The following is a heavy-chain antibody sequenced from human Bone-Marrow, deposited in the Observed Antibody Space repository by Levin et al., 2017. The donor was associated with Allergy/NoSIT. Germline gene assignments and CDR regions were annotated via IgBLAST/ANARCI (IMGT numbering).Heavy chain of an antibody. CDR2: ISSSSSYT. D-gene: IGHD6-19*01. CDR1: GFTFSDYY. CDR3: ARVGGIAVAGTGRLDY. J-gene: IGHJ4*02. V-gene: IGHV3-11*05. Sequence: GGSLRLSCAASGFTFSDYYMSWIRQAPGKGLEWVSYISSSSSYTNYADSVKGRFTISRDNAKNSLYLQMNSLRAEDTAVYYCARVGGIAVAGTGRLDYWGQGTLVTVSS.